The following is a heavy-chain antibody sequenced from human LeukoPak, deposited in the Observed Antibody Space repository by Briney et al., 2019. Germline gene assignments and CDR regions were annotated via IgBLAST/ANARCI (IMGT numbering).Heavy chain of an antibody. J-gene: IGHJ4*02. D-gene: IGHD6-13*01. Sequence: SVEVSCKASGGTFSSYAISWVRQAPGQGLEWMGGIIPIFGTANYAQKFQGRVTITADESTSTAYMELSSLGSEDTAVYYCARVGPAAGIDYWGQGTLVTVSS. V-gene: IGHV1-69*13. CDR2: IIPIFGTA. CDR3: ARVGPAAGIDY. CDR1: GGTFSSYA.